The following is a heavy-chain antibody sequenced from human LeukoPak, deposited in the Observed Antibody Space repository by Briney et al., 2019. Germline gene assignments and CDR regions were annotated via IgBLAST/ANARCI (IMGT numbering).Heavy chain of an antibody. CDR3: ARCRWSGYFPYYYYYMDV. J-gene: IGHJ6*03. CDR1: GGSINSSSYY. CDR2: IYYSGST. D-gene: IGHD3-3*01. Sequence: SSETLSLTCTVSGGSINSSSYYWGWIRQPPGKGLEWIGSIYYSGSTYYNPSLKSRVTISVDTSKNQFSLKLSSVTAADTAVYYCARCRWSGYFPYYYYYMDVWGKGTTVTVSS. V-gene: IGHV4-39*07.